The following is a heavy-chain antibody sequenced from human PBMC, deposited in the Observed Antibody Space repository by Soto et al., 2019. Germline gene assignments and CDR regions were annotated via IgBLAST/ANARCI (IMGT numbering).Heavy chain of an antibody. V-gene: IGHV4-39*01. CDR3: ARPDSSRPNWFDP. D-gene: IGHD6-13*01. CDR2: IYYSGST. J-gene: IGHJ5*02. CDR1: GGSISSSSYY. Sequence: PSETLSLTCTVSGGSISSSSYYWGWIRQPPGKGLEWIGSIYYSGSTYYDPSLKSRVTIPVDTSKNQFSLKLSSVTAADTAVYYCARPDSSRPNWFDPWGQGTLVTVSS.